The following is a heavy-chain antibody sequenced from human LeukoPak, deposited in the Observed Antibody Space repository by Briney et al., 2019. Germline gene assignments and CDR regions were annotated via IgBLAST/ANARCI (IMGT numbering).Heavy chain of an antibody. CDR1: GFTFTSYA. Sequence: GGSLRLSCAASGFTFTSYAMSWVRQAPGKGLEWVSAISGSGGDTYYADSVKGRFTISRDNSKNTLYLQMNSLRAEDTAAYYCASTFYGDSPPYWGQGTLVTVSS. D-gene: IGHD4-17*01. CDR3: ASTFYGDSPPY. V-gene: IGHV3-23*01. CDR2: ISGSGGDT. J-gene: IGHJ4*02.